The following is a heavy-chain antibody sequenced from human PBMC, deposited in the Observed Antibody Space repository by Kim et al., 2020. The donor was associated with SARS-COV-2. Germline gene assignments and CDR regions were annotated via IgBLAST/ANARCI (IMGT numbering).Heavy chain of an antibody. V-gene: IGHV1-69*04. Sequence: SVKVSCKASGGTFSSYAISWVRQAPGQGLEWMGRIIPILGIANYAQKFQGRVTITADKSTSTAYMELSSLRSEDTAVYYCARDPVASEAFDIWGQGTMVPSLQ. CDR1: GGTFSSYA. D-gene: IGHD2-15*01. CDR3: ARDPVASEAFDI. CDR2: IIPILGIA. J-gene: IGHJ3*02.